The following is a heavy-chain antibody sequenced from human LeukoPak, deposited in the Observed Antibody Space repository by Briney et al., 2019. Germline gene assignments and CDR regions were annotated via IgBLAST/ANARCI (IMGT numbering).Heavy chain of an antibody. J-gene: IGHJ4*02. CDR1: GYTFTSYG. CDR2: ISAYNGNT. CDR3: ATVRGVYGDYPAFDY. D-gene: IGHD4-17*01. V-gene: IGHV1-18*01. Sequence: GASVKVSCKASGYTFTSYGISWVRQAPGQGLEWMGWISAYNGNTNYAQKFQGRVTMTEDTSTDTAYMELSSLRSEDTAVYYCATVRGVYGDYPAFDYWGQGTLVTVSS.